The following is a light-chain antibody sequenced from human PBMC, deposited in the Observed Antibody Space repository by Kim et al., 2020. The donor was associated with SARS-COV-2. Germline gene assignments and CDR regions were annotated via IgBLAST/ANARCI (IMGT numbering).Light chain of an antibody. Sequence: DIVMTQSPDSLAVSLGERATINCKSSQSVLYSSNNKNYLAWYQQKPGQPPKLLIYWASTRESGVPDRFSGSGSGTDFTLTISSLQVEDVAVYYCQQYYNTPLTFGQGTKLEI. CDR3: QQYYNTPLT. CDR1: QSVLYSSNNKNY. V-gene: IGKV4-1*01. CDR2: WAS. J-gene: IGKJ2*01.